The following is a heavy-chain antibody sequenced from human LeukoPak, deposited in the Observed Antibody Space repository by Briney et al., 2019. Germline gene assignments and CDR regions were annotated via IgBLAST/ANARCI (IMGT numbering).Heavy chain of an antibody. J-gene: IGHJ3*02. CDR3: AKASDYGDYEFWAFDI. CDR2: LSYDGSNK. CDR1: GFTFSSYG. V-gene: IGHV3-30*18. D-gene: IGHD4-17*01. Sequence: PGRSLRLSCAASGFTFSSYGMHWVRQAPGKGLEWVAVLSYDGSNKYYADSVKGRFTISRDNSKNTLYLQMNSLRAEDTAVYYCAKASDYGDYEFWAFDIWGQGTMVTVSS.